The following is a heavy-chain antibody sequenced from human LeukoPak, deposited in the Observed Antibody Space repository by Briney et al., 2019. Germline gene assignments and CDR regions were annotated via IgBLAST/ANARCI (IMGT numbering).Heavy chain of an antibody. V-gene: IGHV3-64*01. CDR2: ISSNGGST. Sequence: GGSLRLSCAASGFTFSSYAMHWVRQAPGKGLEYVSAISSNGGSTYYANSVKGRFTISRDNSKNTLYLQMGSLRVEDMAVYYCARVSGGAGYSYWGQGTLVTVSS. CDR3: ARVSGGAGYSY. D-gene: IGHD2-21*01. CDR1: GFTFSSYA. J-gene: IGHJ4*02.